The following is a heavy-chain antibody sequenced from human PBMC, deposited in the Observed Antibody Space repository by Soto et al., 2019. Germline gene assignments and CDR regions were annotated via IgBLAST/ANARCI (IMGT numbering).Heavy chain of an antibody. CDR2: ISYDGSNT. CDR1: GFTFSSYG. CDR3: ATPGYNSGYYLDY. D-gene: IGHD3-22*01. J-gene: IGHJ4*02. V-gene: IGHV3-30*03. Sequence: GGSLRLSCVASGFTFSSYGMHWVRQAPGKGLEWVAIISYDGSNTYYADSVKGRFTISRDNSKNTLHLQMHSLTTEDTAVYYCATPGYNSGYYLDYWGRGTLVTVSS.